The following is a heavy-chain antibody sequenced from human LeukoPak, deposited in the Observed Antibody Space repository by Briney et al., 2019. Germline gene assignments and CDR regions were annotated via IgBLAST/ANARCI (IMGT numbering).Heavy chain of an antibody. V-gene: IGHV1-69*05. CDR1: GGTFSRYT. J-gene: IGHJ5*02. D-gene: IGHD3-22*01. Sequence: ASVKASCKASGGTFSRYTISWVRQAPGQGREWMGRIIPMFGTANYAQKFQGRVTITTDESTSTAYMELSSLRSEDTAVYYCATRPYYDSSGYLLTWGQGTLVTVSS. CDR2: IIPMFGTA. CDR3: ATRPYYDSSGYLLT.